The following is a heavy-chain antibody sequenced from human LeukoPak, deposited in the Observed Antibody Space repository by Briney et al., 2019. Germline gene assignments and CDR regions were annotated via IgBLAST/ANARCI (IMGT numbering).Heavy chain of an antibody. CDR3: ARGTIGVAGTLDF. V-gene: IGHV3-64*04. CDR1: GFPFSSYA. CDR2: ISDSGGST. Sequence: GGSLRLSCSASGFPFSSYAMHWVRQAPGKGLEYVSAISDSGGSTYYADSVKGRFTISRDNSKNTLYLQMNSLRADDTAVYYCARGTIGVAGTLDFWGQGTLVTVSS. J-gene: IGHJ4*02. D-gene: IGHD6-19*01.